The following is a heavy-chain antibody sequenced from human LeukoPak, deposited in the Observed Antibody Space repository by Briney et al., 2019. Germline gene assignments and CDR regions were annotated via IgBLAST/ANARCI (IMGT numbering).Heavy chain of an antibody. CDR2: IWYDGSNK. CDR3: ARDDSAFYYYGMDV. V-gene: IGHV3-33*08. D-gene: IGHD2-15*01. CDR1: GFTVSNHY. Sequence: GGPLRLSCAASGFTVSNHYMSWVRQAPGKGLEWVAVIWYDGSNKYYADSVKGRFTISRDNSKNTLYLQMNSLRAEDTAVYYCARDDSAFYYYGMDVWGQGTTVTVSS. J-gene: IGHJ6*02.